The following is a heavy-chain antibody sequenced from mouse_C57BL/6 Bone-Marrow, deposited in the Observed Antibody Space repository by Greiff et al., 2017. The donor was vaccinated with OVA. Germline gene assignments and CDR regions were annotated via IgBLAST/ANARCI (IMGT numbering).Heavy chain of an antibody. Sequence: QVQLQQSGAELVMPGASVKLSCKASGYTFTSYWMHWVKQRPGQGLEWIGEIDPYDSYTNYNQKFKGKSTLTVDKSSSTAYMQLSRLTSEDSAVYYCARRSFSYWYFDVWGTGTTVTVSS. CDR1: GYTFTSYW. CDR2: IDPYDSYT. J-gene: IGHJ1*03. CDR3: ARRSFSYWYFDV. V-gene: IGHV1-69*01.